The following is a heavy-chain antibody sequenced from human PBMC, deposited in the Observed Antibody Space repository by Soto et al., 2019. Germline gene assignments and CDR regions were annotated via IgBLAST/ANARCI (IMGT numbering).Heavy chain of an antibody. CDR3: AKDSLKNVYGDSLDF. D-gene: IGHD4-17*01. Sequence: EVQLLESGGGLVQPGGSLRLSCAASGFTFSSYAMSWVRQAPGKGLEWVSAISGSGGSTYYADSVKGRFTISRDNSKNTLYLQMNRLRAEDTAVYYCAKDSLKNVYGDSLDFWGEGTVVTVSS. CDR1: GFTFSSYA. J-gene: IGHJ4*02. CDR2: ISGSGGST. V-gene: IGHV3-23*01.